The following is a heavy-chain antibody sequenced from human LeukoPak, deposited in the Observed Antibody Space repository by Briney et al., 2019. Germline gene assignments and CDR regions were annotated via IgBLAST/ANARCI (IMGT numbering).Heavy chain of an antibody. V-gene: IGHV5-51*01. J-gene: IGHJ4*02. D-gene: IGHD4-23*01. Sequence: GESLKISCQGSGDIISSYWVAWVRQMPGKGFEWMGMIYLGDSDTRYSPSFQGQVTISADKSISTAYLQWSSLKASDTAMYYCARRYGGNSGYYFDYWGQGTLVTVSS. CDR2: IYLGDSDT. CDR3: ARRYGGNSGYYFDY. CDR1: GDIISSYW.